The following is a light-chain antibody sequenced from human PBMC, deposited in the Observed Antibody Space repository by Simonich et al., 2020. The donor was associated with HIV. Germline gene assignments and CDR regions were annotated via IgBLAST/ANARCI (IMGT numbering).Light chain of an antibody. V-gene: IGKV3-15*01. CDR1: QRVSSN. CDR3: QQFHSTMYP. CDR2: GAS. Sequence: EIVMTQSPATLSVSPGERATLSCRASQRVSSNLAWYQQKPGQAPRLLIFGASPRATGIPARFSGSGSGTEFTLTISSMQSEDFAVYYCQQFHSTMYPFGQGTKLEIK. J-gene: IGKJ2*01.